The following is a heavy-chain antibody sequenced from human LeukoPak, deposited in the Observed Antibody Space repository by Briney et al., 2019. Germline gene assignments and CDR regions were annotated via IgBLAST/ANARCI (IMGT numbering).Heavy chain of an antibody. V-gene: IGHV3-23*01. CDR3: ANNVLLWFGEFH. Sequence: GGSLRLSCGASGFTFSSYAMSWVRQAPGKGLEWVSAISGSGGSTYYADSVKGRFTISRDNSKNTLYLQMNSLRAEDTAVYYCANNVLLWFGEFHWGQGTLVTVSS. D-gene: IGHD3-10*01. J-gene: IGHJ4*02. CDR1: GFTFSSYA. CDR2: ISGSGGST.